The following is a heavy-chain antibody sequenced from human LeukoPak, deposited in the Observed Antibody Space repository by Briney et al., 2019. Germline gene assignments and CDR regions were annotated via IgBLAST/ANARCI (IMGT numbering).Heavy chain of an antibody. Sequence: GESLKISCKTSGYSFTNYWIGWVRQMPGKGLELMGIIYPGDSDARYSPAFQGQVSISVDKSITSAYLQWSSLKASDTAMYYCARLYYYGSVSSSWFDPWGQGTLVTVSS. CDR1: GYSFTNYW. V-gene: IGHV5-51*01. J-gene: IGHJ5*02. CDR3: ARLYYYGSVSSSWFDP. D-gene: IGHD3-10*01. CDR2: IYPGDSDA.